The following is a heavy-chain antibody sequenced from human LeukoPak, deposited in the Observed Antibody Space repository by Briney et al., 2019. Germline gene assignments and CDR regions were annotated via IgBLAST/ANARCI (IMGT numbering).Heavy chain of an antibody. CDR3: AKDLASNYGSGSYYWAVTSLRLDY. CDR2: ISGSGGST. D-gene: IGHD3-10*01. CDR1: GFTFSSYA. J-gene: IGHJ4*02. Sequence: PGGSLRLSCAASGFTFSSYAMSWVRQAPGKGLEWVSAISGSGGSTYYADSVKGRFTISRDNSKNTLYLQMNSLRAEDTAVYYCAKDLASNYGSGSYYWAVTSLRLDYWGQGTLVTVSS. V-gene: IGHV3-23*01.